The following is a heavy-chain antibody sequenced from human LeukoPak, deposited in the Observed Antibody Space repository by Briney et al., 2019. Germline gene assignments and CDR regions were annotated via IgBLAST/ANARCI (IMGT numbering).Heavy chain of an antibody. D-gene: IGHD3-10*01. CDR1: VYTFTIYG. CDR3: AREAQAGSYSLYYFDY. CDR2: ISAYNGNT. V-gene: IGHV1-18*01. Sequence: ASVTLSFTASVYTFTIYGISWVRQAPGQGLEWMGWISAYNGNTNYAQKLQGRVTMTTDTSTSTAYMELRSLRSDDTAVYYCAREAQAGSYSLYYFDYWGQGTLVTVSS. J-gene: IGHJ4*02.